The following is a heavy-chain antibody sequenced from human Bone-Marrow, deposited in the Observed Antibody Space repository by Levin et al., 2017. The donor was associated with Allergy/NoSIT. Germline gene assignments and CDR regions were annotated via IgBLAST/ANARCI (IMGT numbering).Heavy chain of an antibody. CDR1: GFTFDDYA. CDR2: ISWNGGSI. V-gene: IGHV3-9*01. D-gene: IGHD3-10*01. Sequence: GGSLRLSCVASGFTFDDYALHWVRQTPGKGLEWLSGISWNGGSIVYADSVKGRFTISRENAKNSLYLQMNSLRAEDSAFYYCAKDKSATWAFGHFDYWGQATLVTVSS. J-gene: IGHJ4*02. CDR3: AKDKSATWAFGHFDY.